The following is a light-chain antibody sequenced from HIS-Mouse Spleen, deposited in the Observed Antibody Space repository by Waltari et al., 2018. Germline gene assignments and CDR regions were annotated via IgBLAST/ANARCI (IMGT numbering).Light chain of an antibody. V-gene: IGLV4-69*01. CDR1: SGHSSYA. Sequence: QLVLTQSPSASASLGASVKLTCTLSSGHSSYAIAWPQQQPEKGPRSLMKLNSDGSHSKGDGIPARFSGSSSGAERYLTIASLQSEDEADYYCQTWGTGIQVFGGGTKLTVL. CDR2: LNSDGSH. J-gene: IGLJ2*01. CDR3: QTWGTGIQV.